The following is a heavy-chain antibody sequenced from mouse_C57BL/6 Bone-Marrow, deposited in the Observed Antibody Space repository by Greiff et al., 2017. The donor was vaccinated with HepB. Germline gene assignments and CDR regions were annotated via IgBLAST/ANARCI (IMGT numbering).Heavy chain of an antibody. CDR2: IDPSDSYT. D-gene: IGHD2-4*01. Sequence: QVQLQQPGAELVKPGASVKLSCKASGYTFTSYWMQWVKQRPGQGLEWIGEIDPSDSYTNYNQKFKGKATLTVDTSSSTAYMPLSSLTSEDSAVYYCAREDDYDPYYFDYWGQGTTLTVSS. J-gene: IGHJ2*01. CDR3: AREDDYDPYYFDY. V-gene: IGHV1-50*01. CDR1: GYTFTSYW.